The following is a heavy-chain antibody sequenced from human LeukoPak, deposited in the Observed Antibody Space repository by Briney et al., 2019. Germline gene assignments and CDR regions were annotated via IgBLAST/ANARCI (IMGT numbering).Heavy chain of an antibody. D-gene: IGHD1-26*01. J-gene: IGHJ4*03. CDR1: GFPVRSRY. CDR2: IYSGGTT. CDR3: ASLEGGPTDGR. Sequence: GGSLRLSCEVSGFPVRSRYMTWVRQAPGKGLECDSVIYSGGTTYYIDSVKDRFTISRDNSKSTMYLEMNNLRVEDTAVYYCASLEGGPTDGRWGQGTLVTVSS. V-gene: IGHV3-53*01.